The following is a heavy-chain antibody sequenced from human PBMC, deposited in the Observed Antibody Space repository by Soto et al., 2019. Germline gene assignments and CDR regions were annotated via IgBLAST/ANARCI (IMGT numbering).Heavy chain of an antibody. CDR3: ARRATLNGFFDS. V-gene: IGHV5-51*01. CDR2: IYPGDSDT. Sequence: PGESLKVSCKGAGYSFTSYWSGWVRQMPGKGLEWMGIIYPGDSDTRYNPSFQGQVTLSADKSINTAYLQWSSLEASDTAMYYCARRATLNGFFDSWGQGTLVTVSS. D-gene: IGHD1-1*01. J-gene: IGHJ4*02. CDR1: GYSFTSYW.